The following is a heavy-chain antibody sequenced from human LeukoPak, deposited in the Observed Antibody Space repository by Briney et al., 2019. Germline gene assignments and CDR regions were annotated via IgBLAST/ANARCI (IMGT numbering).Heavy chain of an antibody. V-gene: IGHV3-11*01. Sequence: GGSLRLSCAASGFTLSDYYMSWIRQAPGKGLKWVSYSSSSGSTIYYADSVKGRFAISRDNAKNSLYLQMNSLRAEDTAVYYCARRRDFIDYWGQGTLVTVSS. J-gene: IGHJ4*02. CDR3: ARRRDFIDY. D-gene: IGHD3/OR15-3a*01. CDR2: SSSSGSTI. CDR1: GFTLSDYY.